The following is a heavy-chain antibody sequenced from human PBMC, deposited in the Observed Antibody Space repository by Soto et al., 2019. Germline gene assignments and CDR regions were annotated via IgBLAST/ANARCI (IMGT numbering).Heavy chain of an antibody. CDR2: TSNSAPT. CDR1: GGSISSYH. V-gene: IGHV4-59*08. D-gene: IGHD3-22*01. Sequence: SETLSLTCTVSGGSISSYHWSWIRQSPGKGLEWIGYTSNSAPTIYNPSLKSRVTISVDTSKNQFSLKLTSVTAADTAVYFCARSSYYYDSSGYFFSWFDSWGQGTLVTVSS. J-gene: IGHJ5*01. CDR3: ARSSYYYDSSGYFFSWFDS.